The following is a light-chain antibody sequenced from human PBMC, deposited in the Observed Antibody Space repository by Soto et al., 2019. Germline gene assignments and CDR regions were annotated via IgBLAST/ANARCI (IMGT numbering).Light chain of an antibody. J-gene: IGLJ1*01. CDR3: RSYTTISTYV. Sequence: QSVLTQPASVSGSPGQSITISCTGTSRDVGGYNYVSWYQQHPGKAPKLMIYDVRNRPSGVSNRFSGSKSVNTASLTISGLQAEDEADYYCRSYTTISTYVFGTGTKVTVL. V-gene: IGLV2-14*01. CDR2: DVR. CDR1: SRDVGGYNY.